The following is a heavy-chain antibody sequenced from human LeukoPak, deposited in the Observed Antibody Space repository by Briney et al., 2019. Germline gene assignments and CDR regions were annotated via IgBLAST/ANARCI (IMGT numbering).Heavy chain of an antibody. V-gene: IGHV4-4*02. Sequence: SETLSLTCDVSGGSVTSTDWWTWFRQPPGKGLEWIGEVHLDGRTNYNPSLKSRLVMSADLPENHISLKLTSVTAADTAVYYCAREGGFYRPLDYSGQGTLVTVSS. CDR3: AREGGFYRPLDY. D-gene: IGHD6-25*01. J-gene: IGHJ4*02. CDR2: VHLDGRT. CDR1: GGSVTSTDW.